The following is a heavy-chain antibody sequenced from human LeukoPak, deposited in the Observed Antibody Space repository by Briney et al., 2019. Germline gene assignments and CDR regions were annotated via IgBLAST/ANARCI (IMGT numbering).Heavy chain of an antibody. CDR1: GGSISNYY. Sequence: SETLSLTCTVSGGSISNYYWSWIRQPPGKGLEWLGYIYYSGSTNSNPSLKSRVTISVDTSKKHFSLNLSSVTSAFPAVYYFAIDCSCGHSSWNFELWGGGTVVSVPS. V-gene: IGHV4-59*12. CDR3: AIDCSCGHSSWNFEL. CDR2: IYYSGST. D-gene: IGHD2-15*01. J-gene: IGHJ2*01.